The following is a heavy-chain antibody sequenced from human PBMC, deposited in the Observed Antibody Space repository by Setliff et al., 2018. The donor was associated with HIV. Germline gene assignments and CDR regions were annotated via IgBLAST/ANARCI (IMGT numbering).Heavy chain of an antibody. CDR1: GDTFTSYE. CDR3: ARDISSWSLRRGGTKKYSYYGMDV. Sequence: ASVKVSCKASGDTFTSYEINWVRQATGQGLEWMGWINPHSGKVGHAQKFQGRITMTRNTSISTVYMELSSLGSEDTAVYYCARDISSWSLRRGGTKKYSYYGMDVWGQGTTVTV. V-gene: IGHV1-8*01. D-gene: IGHD6-13*01. J-gene: IGHJ6*02. CDR2: INPHSGKV.